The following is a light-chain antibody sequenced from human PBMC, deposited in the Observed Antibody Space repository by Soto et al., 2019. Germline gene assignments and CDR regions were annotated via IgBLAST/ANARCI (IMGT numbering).Light chain of an antibody. CDR3: QQRTNWLWT. J-gene: IGKJ1*01. Sequence: EIVLTQSPGTLSLSPGERAILSCRASQSVGSLLAWYQHNPGQSPRLLIFDASYRAAGIPARFRGSGSGTDFTLTIDSLEPEDFAVYYWQQRTNWLWTFGPGTKVEIK. V-gene: IGKV3-11*01. CDR1: QSVGSL. CDR2: DAS.